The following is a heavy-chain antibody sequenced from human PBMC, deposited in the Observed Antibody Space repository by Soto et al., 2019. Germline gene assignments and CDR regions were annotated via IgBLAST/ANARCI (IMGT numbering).Heavy chain of an antibody. D-gene: IGHD4-17*01. CDR1: GFTFSIHG. Sequence: QVQLVESGGGVVQPGRSLRLSCAASGFTFSIHGMHWVRQAPGKGLEWVADIWYDGSNTYYADSVKGRFTISRDNSKNTLYLQMNSLRAEDTAVYYCARFDGAKGAFDIWGQGTMVTVSS. CDR3: ARFDGAKGAFDI. V-gene: IGHV3-33*01. J-gene: IGHJ3*02. CDR2: IWYDGSNT.